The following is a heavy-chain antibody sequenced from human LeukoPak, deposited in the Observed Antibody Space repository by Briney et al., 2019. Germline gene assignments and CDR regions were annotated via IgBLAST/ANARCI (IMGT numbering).Heavy chain of an antibody. CDR1: GLTFADYS. J-gene: IGHJ4*02. Sequence: PGGSLRLSCAASGLTFADYSMSCVSQRPGKGLEWVSLVSWDGGSIYYADSVRGRFTISRDNRKGSLFLQMKSLKTEDSALYFCARDRGGNSAGFDSWGQGTLVTVSS. V-gene: IGHV3-43*01. D-gene: IGHD5-18*01. CDR2: VSWDGGSI. CDR3: ARDRGGNSAGFDS.